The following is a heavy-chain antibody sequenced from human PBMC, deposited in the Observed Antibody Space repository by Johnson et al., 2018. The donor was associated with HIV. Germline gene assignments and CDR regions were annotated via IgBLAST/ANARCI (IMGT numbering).Heavy chain of an antibody. CDR2: TQYDGSKT. J-gene: IGHJ3*02. V-gene: IGHV3-30*02. Sequence: MQLVESGGGVVQPGGSLRLSCAATGFSFSSYGMHWVRQAPGKGLEWVAFTQYDGSKTYYGDSVRGRFTISRDNSKKTLYLEINSLRAEDTAVYYFARERDSTGDGGAFDIWGQGTMVTVSS. CDR3: ARERDSTGDGGAFDI. CDR1: GFSFSSYG. D-gene: IGHD7-27*01.